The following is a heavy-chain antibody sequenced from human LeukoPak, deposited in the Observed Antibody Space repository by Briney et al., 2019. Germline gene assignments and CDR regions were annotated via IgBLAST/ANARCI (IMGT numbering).Heavy chain of an antibody. Sequence: GGSLRLSCAASGFTFSSYAMTWVRQAPGKGLEWVSTSSSSGSRSYYADSVKGRFTISRDNSKNTLFLRMSSLRAEDTAVYYCAKDNILPTAKTTLDYWGQGTLVTVSS. D-gene: IGHD2-2*01. CDR2: SSSSGSRS. CDR1: GFTFSSYA. CDR3: AKDNILPTAKTTLDY. V-gene: IGHV3-23*01. J-gene: IGHJ4*02.